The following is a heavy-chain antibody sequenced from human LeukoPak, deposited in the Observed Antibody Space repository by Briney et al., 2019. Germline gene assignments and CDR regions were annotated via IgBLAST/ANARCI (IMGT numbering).Heavy chain of an antibody. Sequence: SQTLSLTCTVSGGSISSGSYYWSWIRQPAGKGLEWIGRIYTSGSTNYNPSLKSRVTISVDTSKNQFSLKLSSVTAADTAVYYCARGGDIVVVPAAHPYFDYWGQGTLVTVSS. V-gene: IGHV4-61*02. J-gene: IGHJ4*02. CDR2: IYTSGST. CDR1: GGSISSGSYY. D-gene: IGHD2-2*01. CDR3: ARGGDIVVVPAAHPYFDY.